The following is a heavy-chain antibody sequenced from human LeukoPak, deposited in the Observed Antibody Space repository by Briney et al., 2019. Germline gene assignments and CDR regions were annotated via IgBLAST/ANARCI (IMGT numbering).Heavy chain of an antibody. CDR2: IIVGGGST. CDR3: AKDHLKSYGCSSTSCSDY. D-gene: IGHD2-2*01. CDR1: GFTFSSYA. Sequence: PGGSLRLSCAASGFTFSSYAMSWVRQAPGKGLEWVSAIIVGGGSTYYAGSVKGRFTISRDNSKNTLYLQMNSLRAEDTAVYYCAKDHLKSYGCSSTSCSDYWGQGTLVTVSS. J-gene: IGHJ4*02. V-gene: IGHV3-23*01.